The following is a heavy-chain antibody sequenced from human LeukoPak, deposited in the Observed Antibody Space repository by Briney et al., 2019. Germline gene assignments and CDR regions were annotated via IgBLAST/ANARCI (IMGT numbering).Heavy chain of an antibody. V-gene: IGHV4-30-2*01. CDR3: QSRFLEWLLDY. CDR2: IYHSGST. Sequence: SQTLSLTCAVSGGSISSGGYSWSWIRQPPGKGLEWIGYIYHSGSTYYNPSLKSRVTISVDTSKNQFSLKLSSVTAADTAVYYCQSRFLEWLLDYWGQGTLVTVSS. J-gene: IGHJ4*02. CDR1: GGSISSGGYS. D-gene: IGHD3-3*01.